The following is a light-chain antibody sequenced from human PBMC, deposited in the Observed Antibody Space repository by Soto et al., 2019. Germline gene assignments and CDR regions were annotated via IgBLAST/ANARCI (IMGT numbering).Light chain of an antibody. V-gene: IGKV3-15*01. CDR3: QQYDSWPPYT. Sequence: EIVMTQSPATLSVSPGERATLSCRASQSVSTNLAWYQQRPGLAPRLLIYGAFARATGIPARFSGSGSGTEFALTIIILQSEYFAIYYCQQYDSWPPYTFGQGTRLEIK. J-gene: IGKJ5*01. CDR2: GAF. CDR1: QSVSTN.